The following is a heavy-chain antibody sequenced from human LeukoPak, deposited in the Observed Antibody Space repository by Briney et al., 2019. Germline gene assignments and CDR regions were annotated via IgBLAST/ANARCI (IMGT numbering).Heavy chain of an antibody. CDR3: AKDGCGGDCSPSEYFQH. V-gene: IGHV3-74*01. CDR1: GFTVSSNY. D-gene: IGHD2-21*02. J-gene: IGHJ1*01. CDR2: INSDGSST. Sequence: GGSLRLSCAASGFTVSSNYMSWVRQAPGKGLVWVSRINSDGSSTSYADSVKGRFSISRDNSKNTLYLQMTSLRAEDTAIYYCAKDGCGGDCSPSEYFQHWGRGTLVTVSS.